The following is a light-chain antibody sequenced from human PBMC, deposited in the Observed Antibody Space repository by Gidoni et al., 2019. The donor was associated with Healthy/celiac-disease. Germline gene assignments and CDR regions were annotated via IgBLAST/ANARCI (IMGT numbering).Light chain of an antibody. CDR1: QSVRSY. CDR3: KQRSNWPPFT. J-gene: IGKJ3*01. Sequence: EIVLTQSPATLSLSPGERATLSCRASQSVRSYLAWYQQKPGQAPRLLIYDASNRATGIPARFSGSGSGTDFTLTISSLEPEDFAVYYCKQRSNWPPFTFGPGTKVDIK. V-gene: IGKV3-11*01. CDR2: DAS.